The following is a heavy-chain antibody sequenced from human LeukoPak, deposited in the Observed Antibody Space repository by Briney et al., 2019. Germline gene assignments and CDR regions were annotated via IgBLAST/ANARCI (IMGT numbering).Heavy chain of an antibody. CDR3: ARGSGNRYYYYGMDV. Sequence: SETLSLTCTVSGGSISSSSYYWGWIRQPPGKGLEWIGSIYYSGSTYYNPSLKSRVTISVDTSKNQFSLKLSSVTAADTAVYYCARGSGNRYYYYGMDVWGQGTTVTVSS. CDR1: GGSISSSSYY. V-gene: IGHV4-39*07. D-gene: IGHD6-19*01. CDR2: IYYSGST. J-gene: IGHJ6*02.